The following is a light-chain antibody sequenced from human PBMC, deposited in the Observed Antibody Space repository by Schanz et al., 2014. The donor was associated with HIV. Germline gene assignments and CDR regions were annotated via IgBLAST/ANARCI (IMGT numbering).Light chain of an antibody. J-gene: IGKJ3*01. Sequence: DIVMTQSPDSLAVSLGERATINCKSSQSVLYTAHNVNYLAWYQQKPGQPPKLLVYWASTRESGVPDPFSGSGSGTDFTLTISSLQAEDVAVYYCQQYYSTPYTFGPGTKVDIK. CDR2: WAS. CDR1: QSVLYTAHNVNY. CDR3: QQYYSTPYT. V-gene: IGKV4-1*01.